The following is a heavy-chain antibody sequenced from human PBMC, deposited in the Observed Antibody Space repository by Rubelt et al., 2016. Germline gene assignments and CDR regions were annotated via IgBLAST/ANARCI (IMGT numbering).Heavy chain of an antibody. D-gene: IGHD4-17*01. V-gene: IGHV3-7*04. CDR3: ARDYGDY. CDR1: GFTFSSYW. J-gene: IGHJ4*02. Sequence: EVQLVESGGDLVQPGESLRLSCASSGFTFSSYWMNWVRQAPGKGLEWVANIKQDESEEHYADSVKGRFTISRDNAKNSVYLQMNSLGAEDTAVYYWARDYGDYWGQGTLVTVSS. CDR2: IKQDESEE.